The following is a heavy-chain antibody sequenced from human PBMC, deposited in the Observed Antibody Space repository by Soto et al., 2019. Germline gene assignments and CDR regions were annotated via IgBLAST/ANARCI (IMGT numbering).Heavy chain of an antibody. D-gene: IGHD6-13*01. CDR2: MYNTGST. J-gene: IGHJ4*02. CDR3: ASSFGVAAAGPFDY. V-gene: IGHV4-59*01. Sequence: SETLSLTCTVSGGSISRYYWSWIRQPPGKGLEWIGYMYNTGSTVYNPSFKSRVTISVDTSKNQFSLKLNSVTAADTAVYYCASSFGVAAAGPFDYWGQGTLVTVSS. CDR1: GGSISRYY.